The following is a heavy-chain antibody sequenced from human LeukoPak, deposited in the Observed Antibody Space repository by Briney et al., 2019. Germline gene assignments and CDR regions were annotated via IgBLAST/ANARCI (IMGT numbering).Heavy chain of an antibody. V-gene: IGHV3-30*18. CDR1: GFTFSSYG. D-gene: IGHD3-22*01. J-gene: IGHJ6*02. CDR2: ISYDGSNK. Sequence: GGSLRLSCAASGFTFSSYGMHWVRQAPGKGLEWVAVISYDGSNKYYADSVKGRFTISRDNSKNTLYLQMNSLRAGDTAVYYCAKDLRTMIVVVGMDVWGQGTTVTVSS. CDR3: AKDLRTMIVVVGMDV.